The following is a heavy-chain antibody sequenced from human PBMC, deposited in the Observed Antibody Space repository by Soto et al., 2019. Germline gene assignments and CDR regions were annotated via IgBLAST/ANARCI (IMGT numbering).Heavy chain of an antibody. CDR2: IYPSDSDT. Sequence: GESLKISCKGSGYSFTSYWIGWVRQMPGKGLEWMGIIYPSDSDTKYSPSFQGQVTISADKSISTAYLQWSSLKASDTAMYYCASRIRARAFDSWGQGTLVTVSS. D-gene: IGHD6-6*01. J-gene: IGHJ4*02. CDR1: GYSFTSYW. CDR3: ASRIRARAFDS. V-gene: IGHV5-51*01.